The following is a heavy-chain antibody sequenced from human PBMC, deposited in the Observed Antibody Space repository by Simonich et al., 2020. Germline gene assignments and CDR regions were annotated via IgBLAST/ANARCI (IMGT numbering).Heavy chain of an antibody. J-gene: IGHJ4*02. Sequence: QVQLVQSGAEVKKPGASVKVSCKASGYPFTSYGISWVRKAPGQGVEWMGWLQPYNGKTNYAQKLQARVTMTTDTSTSTAYMELRSLRSDDTAVYYCARASRGTWWYYYFDYWGQGTLVTVSS. D-gene: IGHD2-15*01. CDR2: LQPYNGKT. V-gene: IGHV1-18*01. CDR3: ARASRGTWWYYYFDY. CDR1: GYPFTSYG.